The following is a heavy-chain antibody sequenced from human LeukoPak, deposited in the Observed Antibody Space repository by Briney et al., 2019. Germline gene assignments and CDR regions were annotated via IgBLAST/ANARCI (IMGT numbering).Heavy chain of an antibody. CDR3: ARLTRLSTSPDRYYLDY. Sequence: SETLSLTCTVSGYSISSYYWSWIRQPPGKGLEGIGYIYTSGGTNYIPSLKGRVTISIDTSKNQFSLKLSSVTAADSAVYYCARLTRLSTSPDRYYLDYWGQGTLVTVSS. V-gene: IGHV4-4*09. D-gene: IGHD6-6*01. CDR2: IYTSGGT. J-gene: IGHJ4*02. CDR1: GYSISSYY.